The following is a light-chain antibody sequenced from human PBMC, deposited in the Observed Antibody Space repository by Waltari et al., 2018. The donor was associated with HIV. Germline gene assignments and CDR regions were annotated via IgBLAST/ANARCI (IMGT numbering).Light chain of an antibody. CDR3: QQLNSYPVFT. J-gene: IGKJ3*01. CDR1: QDISSY. CDR2: AAS. Sequence: DIQLTQSPSFLSASVGDRVPITCRASQDISSYLAWYQQKPGKAPKLLIYAASTLQSGVPSRFSGSGSGTEFTLTISSLQPEDFATYYCQQLNSYPVFTFGPGTKVDIK. V-gene: IGKV1-9*01.